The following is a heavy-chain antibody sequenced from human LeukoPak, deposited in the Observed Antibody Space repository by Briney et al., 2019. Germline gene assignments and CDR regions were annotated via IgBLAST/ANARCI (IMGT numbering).Heavy chain of an antibody. D-gene: IGHD3-3*01. Sequence: SETLSLTCAVYGGSFSGYYWSWIRQPPGKGLEWIGEINHSGSTNYNPSLKSRVTISVDTSKNQFSLKLSSVTAADTAVYYCARLPFWSGYSLRDYYFDYWGQGTLVTVSS. CDR2: INHSGST. CDR3: ARLPFWSGYSLRDYYFDY. CDR1: GGSFSGYY. V-gene: IGHV4-34*01. J-gene: IGHJ4*02.